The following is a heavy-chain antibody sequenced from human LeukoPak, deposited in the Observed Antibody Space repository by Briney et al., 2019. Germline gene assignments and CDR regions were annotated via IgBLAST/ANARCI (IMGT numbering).Heavy chain of an antibody. V-gene: IGHV1-69*05. D-gene: IGHD6-13*01. CDR1: GGTFSSYA. Sequence: SVKVSCKASGGTFSSYAISWVRQAPGQGLEWMGGIIPIFGTANYAQKFQGRATITTDESTSTAYMELSSLRSEDTAVYYCARVIAAAGHYYYYMDVWGKGTTVTVSS. J-gene: IGHJ6*03. CDR3: ARVIAAAGHYYYYMDV. CDR2: IIPIFGTA.